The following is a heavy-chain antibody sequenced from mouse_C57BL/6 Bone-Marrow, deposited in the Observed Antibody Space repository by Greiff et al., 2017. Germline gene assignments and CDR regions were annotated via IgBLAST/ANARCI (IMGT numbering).Heavy chain of an antibody. J-gene: IGHJ2*01. CDR2: IWSDGST. CDR3: ARHCGDGYYFFDY. D-gene: IGHD2-3*01. V-gene: IGHV2-6-1*01. CDR1: GFSLTSYG. Sequence: VKLQESGPGLVAPSQSLSITCTVSGFSLTSYGVHWVRQPPGKGLEWLVVIWSDGSTTYNSALKSRLSISKDNSKSQVFLKMNSLQTDDTAMYYCARHCGDGYYFFDYWGQGTTLTVSS.